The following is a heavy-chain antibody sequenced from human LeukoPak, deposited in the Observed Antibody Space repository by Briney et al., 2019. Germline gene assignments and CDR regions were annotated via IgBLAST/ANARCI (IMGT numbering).Heavy chain of an antibody. CDR3: ARDQPIFSSSWYAKEIDY. V-gene: IGHV4-34*01. CDR2: INHSGST. D-gene: IGHD6-13*01. J-gene: IGHJ4*02. Sequence: SETLSLTCAVYGGSFSGYYWSWIRQPPGKGLEWIGEINHSGSTNYNPSLKSRVTISVDTSKNQFSLKLSSVTAADTAVYYCARDQPIFSSSWYAKEIDYWGQGTLVTVSS. CDR1: GGSFSGYY.